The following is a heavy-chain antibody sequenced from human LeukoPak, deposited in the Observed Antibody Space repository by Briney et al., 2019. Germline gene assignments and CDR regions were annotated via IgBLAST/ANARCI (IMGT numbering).Heavy chain of an antibody. D-gene: IGHD4-23*01. CDR3: ARAAHGGDWYFDL. J-gene: IGHJ2*01. CDR2: INSDGSST. Sequence: GGSLRLSCAGSGFTFSNYNWVRQAPGKGLVWVSRINSDGSSTSYADSVKGRFTISRDNAKNTLYLQMNSLRAEDTAVYYCARAAHGGDWYFDLWGRGTLVTVSS. V-gene: IGHV3-74*01. CDR1: GFTFSNY.